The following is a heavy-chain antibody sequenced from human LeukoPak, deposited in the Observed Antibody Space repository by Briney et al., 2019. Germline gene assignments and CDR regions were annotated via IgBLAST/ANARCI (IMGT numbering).Heavy chain of an antibody. V-gene: IGHV4-34*01. CDR3: ATTPRGGLDY. CDR1: GGSFSGHY. CDR2: INHSGST. D-gene: IGHD2-15*01. Sequence: PSETLSLTCAVYGGSFSGHYWSWIRQPPGKGLEWIGEINHSGSTNYNPSLKSRVTISVDTSKNQFSLKLSSVTAADTAVYYCATTPRGGLDYWGQGTLVTVSS. J-gene: IGHJ4*02.